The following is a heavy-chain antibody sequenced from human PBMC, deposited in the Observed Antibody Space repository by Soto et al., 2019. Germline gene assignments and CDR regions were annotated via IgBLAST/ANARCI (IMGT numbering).Heavy chain of an antibody. D-gene: IGHD2-2*01. J-gene: IGHJ5*02. CDR3: ARVVRFCSSPSCRGRNCFAP. CDR1: GGSISSGDYY. Sequence: TLSLTCSVSGGSISSGDYYWSWIRQPPGKGLEWIGYMFYVGATYYNPSLKSRVTISVDTSKNQFSLKLSSVTAADTAVYNCARVVRFCSSPSCRGRNCFAPSCQGTLVTVSS. V-gene: IGHV4-30-4*01. CDR2: MFYVGAT.